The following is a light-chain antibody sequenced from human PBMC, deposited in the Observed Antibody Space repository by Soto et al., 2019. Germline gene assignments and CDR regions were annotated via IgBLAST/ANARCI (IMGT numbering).Light chain of an antibody. V-gene: IGKV4-1*01. CDR2: WSS. CDR3: QQYQSIPFT. J-gene: IGKJ3*01. CDR1: QSLLFSSNNKNF. Sequence: DIVMTQSPDSLAVSLGERATINCKSSQSLLFSSNNKNFLAWYQQKPGQPPKLLIYWSSTRESGVPDRFSGSGSGTDFTLTVSSLQAEDAAVYYCQQYQSIPFTFGPGTKVHI.